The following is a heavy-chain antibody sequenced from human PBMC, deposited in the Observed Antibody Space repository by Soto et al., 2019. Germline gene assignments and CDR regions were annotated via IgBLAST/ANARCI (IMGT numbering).Heavy chain of an antibody. CDR2: ISSSSSYI. J-gene: IGHJ3*02. CDR3: ARDALYCSSTSCYFGAFDI. Sequence: GGSLRLSCAASGFTFSSYSMNWVRQAPGKGLEWVSSISSSSSYIYYADSVKGRFTISRDNAKNSLYLQMNSLRAEDTAVYYCARDALYCSSTSCYFGAFDIWGQGTMVTVSS. V-gene: IGHV3-21*01. CDR1: GFTFSSYS. D-gene: IGHD2-2*01.